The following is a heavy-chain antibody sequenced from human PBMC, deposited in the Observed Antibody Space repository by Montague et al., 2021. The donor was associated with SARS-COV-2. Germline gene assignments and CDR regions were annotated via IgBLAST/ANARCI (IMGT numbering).Heavy chain of an antibody. CDR1: GFTFSSYS. V-gene: IGHV3-21*01. Sequence: SLSLSFAASGFTFSSYSMNWVRQAPGKGLEWVSSISSSSSYKHYADSVKGRFTISRDNAKNSLYLQMNSLRAEDTAVYYCARDDYVWGSYRYGHYNWFDPWGQGTLVTVSS. CDR2: ISSSSSYK. CDR3: ARDDYVWGSYRYGHYNWFDP. J-gene: IGHJ5*02. D-gene: IGHD3-16*02.